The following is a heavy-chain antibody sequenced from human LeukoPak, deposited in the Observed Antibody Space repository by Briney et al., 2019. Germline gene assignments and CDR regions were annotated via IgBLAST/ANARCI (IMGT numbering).Heavy chain of an antibody. CDR2: ITSSGRYI. Sequence: GGSLRLSCAASGFTFSSYSMNWVRQAPGKGLEWVSSITSSGRYIYYADSVKGRFTISRDNSKNTLYLQMNSLRAEDTAVYYCAKTSIVVVVAATGSPLDYWGQGTLVTVSS. V-gene: IGHV3-21*01. CDR3: AKTSIVVVVAATGSPLDY. J-gene: IGHJ4*02. D-gene: IGHD2-15*01. CDR1: GFTFSSYS.